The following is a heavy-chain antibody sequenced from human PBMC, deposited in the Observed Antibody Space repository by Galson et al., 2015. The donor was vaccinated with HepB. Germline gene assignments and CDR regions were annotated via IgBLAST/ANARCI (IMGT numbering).Heavy chain of an antibody. CDR3: ARGAERVIVVVPAAMQGRGYSYYYGMDV. CDR2: IRAYNGNT. V-gene: IGHV1-18*04. J-gene: IGHJ6*02. D-gene: IGHD2-2*01. CDR1: GYTFTRYG. Sequence: SVKVSCKASGYTFTRYGISWVRQAPGQGLEWMGWIRAYNGNTNYAQKLQGRVTMTTDTSTSTAYMELGSLRSDDTAVYYCARGAERVIVVVPAAMQGRGYSYYYGMDVWGQGTTVTISS.